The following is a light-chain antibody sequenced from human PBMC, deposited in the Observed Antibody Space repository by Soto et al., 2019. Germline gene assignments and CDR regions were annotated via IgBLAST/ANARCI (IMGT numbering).Light chain of an antibody. J-gene: IGKJ4*01. V-gene: IGKV3-20*01. CDR1: QSVSSSY. CDR2: GAS. Sequence: EIVLTQSPGTLSLSPGEGATLSVRASQSVSSSYLAWYQQKPGQAPRLLIYGASSRATGIPDRFSGSGSGTDFTLTISRLEPEDFAVYYCQQYGSSPRTFGGGTKVDIK. CDR3: QQYGSSPRT.